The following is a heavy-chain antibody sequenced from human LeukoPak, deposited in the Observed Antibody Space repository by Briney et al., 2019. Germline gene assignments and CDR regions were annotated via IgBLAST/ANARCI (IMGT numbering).Heavy chain of an antibody. V-gene: IGHV3-74*01. CDR2: MNSDGSST. J-gene: IGHJ4*02. CDR1: GFTFSRHW. CDR3: KSGIVATIGDY. Sequence: GGSLRLSCAASGFTFSRHWMHWVRQAPGKGLVWVSRMNSDGSSTSYADSVKGRFTISRDNAKNTLYLQMNSLRAEDTAVYYCKSGIVATIGDYWGQGTLVTASS. D-gene: IGHD5-12*01.